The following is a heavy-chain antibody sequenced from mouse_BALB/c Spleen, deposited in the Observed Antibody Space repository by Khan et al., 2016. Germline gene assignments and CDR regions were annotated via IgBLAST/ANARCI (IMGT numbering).Heavy chain of an antibody. CDR1: GYSITSDYA. CDR3: ARQYYAMDY. V-gene: IGHV3-2*02. Sequence: EVQLQESGPGLVKPSQSLSLTCTVTGYSITSDYAWNWIRQFPGNKLEWVGYISYSGFTGYNPSLKGRISITRDTSKNQFFLQLNYVNTEDTATDYCARQYYAMDYWGQGTSVTVSS. J-gene: IGHJ4*01. CDR2: ISYSGFT.